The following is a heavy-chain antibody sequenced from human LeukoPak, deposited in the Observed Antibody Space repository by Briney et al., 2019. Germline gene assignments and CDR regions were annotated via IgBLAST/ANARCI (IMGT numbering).Heavy chain of an antibody. V-gene: IGHV4-61*01. CDR3: ARELGYCSSTSCRNHDAFDI. CDR1: AGSVSSGSYY. D-gene: IGHD2-2*01. J-gene: IGHJ3*02. CDR2: IYYSGST. Sequence: SETLSLTCTVSAGSVSSGSYYWSWIRQPPGKGLEWIGYIYYSGSTNYNPSLKSRVTIPVDTSKNQFSLKLSSVTAADTAVYYCARELGYCSSTSCRNHDAFDIWGQGTMVTVSS.